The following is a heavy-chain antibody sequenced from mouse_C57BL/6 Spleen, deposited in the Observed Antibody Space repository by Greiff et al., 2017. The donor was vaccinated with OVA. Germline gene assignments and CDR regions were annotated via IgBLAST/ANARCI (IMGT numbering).Heavy chain of an antibody. CDR2: ISPSDGCP. J-gene: IGHJ1*03. CDR3: ARARSYWCFDD. CDR1: GFTFTSYA. Sequence: QVQLLPSGPELVKPGASVKLSCTASGFTFTSYAISWVLQRPGQGLEWLGSISPSDGCPYYPDHFTGPAPLSVATSSSTAYMELHRRTSEDAAVYYGARARSYWCFDDWGKGTTVTVSS. V-gene: IGHV1-85*01.